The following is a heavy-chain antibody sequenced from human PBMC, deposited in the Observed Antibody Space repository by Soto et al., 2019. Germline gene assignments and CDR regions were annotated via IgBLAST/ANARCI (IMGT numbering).Heavy chain of an antibody. J-gene: IGHJ5*02. CDR1: GFTFSSYA. CDR2: ISSNGGST. V-gene: IGHV3-64*01. D-gene: IGHD3-10*01. Sequence: EVQLVESGGGLVQPGGSLRLSCAASGFTFSSYAMHWVRQAPGKGLEYVSAISSNGGSTYYANSVKGRFTISRDNSKNTLYLQMGSLRAEDMAVYYCARALLLWFGDGWFDPWGQGTLVTVSS. CDR3: ARALLLWFGDGWFDP.